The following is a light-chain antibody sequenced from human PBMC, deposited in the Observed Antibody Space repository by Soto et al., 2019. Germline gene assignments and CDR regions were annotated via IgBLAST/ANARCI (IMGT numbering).Light chain of an antibody. Sequence: DRVTITCRASQSISSWLAWYQQKPGKAPKLLIYKASSLESGVPSRFSGSGSGTEFTLTISSLQPDDFATYYCQQYNSYSQTWTFGQGTKVDIK. CDR1: QSISSW. V-gene: IGKV1-5*03. CDR3: QQYNSYSQTWT. J-gene: IGKJ1*01. CDR2: KAS.